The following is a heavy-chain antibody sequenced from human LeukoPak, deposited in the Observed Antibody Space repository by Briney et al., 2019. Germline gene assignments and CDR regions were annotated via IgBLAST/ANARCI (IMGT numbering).Heavy chain of an antibody. CDR3: VRRGDASSGWGDHDY. V-gene: IGHV3-23*01. CDR2: IGGSGDKT. CDR1: GFTFNRNA. Sequence: GGPLRLSCAASGFTFNRNAISWVRQAPGKGLEWGSTIGGSGDKTSYADSVKGRFTISRDNSKNMLHLQMSSLTGEDTALYYCVRRGDASSGWGDHDYWGQGALVTVSS. J-gene: IGHJ4*02. D-gene: IGHD6-19*01.